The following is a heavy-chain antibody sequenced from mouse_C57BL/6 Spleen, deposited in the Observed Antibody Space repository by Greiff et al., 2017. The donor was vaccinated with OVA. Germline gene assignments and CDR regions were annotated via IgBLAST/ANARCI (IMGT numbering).Heavy chain of an antibody. J-gene: IGHJ1*03. CDR1: GFSLTSYG. Sequence: QVQLQQSGPGLVQPSQSLSITCTVSGFSLTSYGVHWVRQSPGKGLEWLGVIWSGGSTDYNAAFISRLSISKDNSKSQVFFKMNSLQADDTAIYYCARNYDYDPSGYFDVWGTGTTVTVSS. CDR2: IWSGGST. V-gene: IGHV2-2*01. D-gene: IGHD2-4*01. CDR3: ARNYDYDPSGYFDV.